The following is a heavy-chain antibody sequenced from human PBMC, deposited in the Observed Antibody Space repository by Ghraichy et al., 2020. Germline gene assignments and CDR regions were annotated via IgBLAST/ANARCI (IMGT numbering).Heavy chain of an antibody. D-gene: IGHD3-10*01. CDR1: GGSFSGYY. CDR3: ARGAFGESNLTPYYYGMDV. Sequence: SETLSLTCAVYGGSFSGYYWSWIRQPPGKGLEWIGEINHSGSTNYNPSLKSRVTISVDTSKNQFSLKLSSVTAADTAVYYCARGAFGESNLTPYYYGMDVWGQGTTVTVSS. V-gene: IGHV4-34*01. CDR2: INHSGST. J-gene: IGHJ6*02.